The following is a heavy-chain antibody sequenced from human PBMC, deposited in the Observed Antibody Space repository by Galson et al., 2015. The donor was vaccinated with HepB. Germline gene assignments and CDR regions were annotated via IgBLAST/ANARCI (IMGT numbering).Heavy chain of an antibody. CDR3: AKNDGNYYGPFDP. D-gene: IGHD1-26*01. Sequence: LSLTCTVSGGSISGYYWTWIRQPAGKGMEWIGRIYNNGDIKYNPSLKSRVTMAVDTPTNQISLKLRSVTAADTAVYYCAKNDGNYYGPFDPWGQGTLVTVSS. CDR1: GGSISGYY. J-gene: IGHJ5*02. CDR2: IYNNGDI. V-gene: IGHV4-4*07.